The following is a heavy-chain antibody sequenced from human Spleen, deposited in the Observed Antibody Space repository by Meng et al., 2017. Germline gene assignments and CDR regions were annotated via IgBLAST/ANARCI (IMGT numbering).Heavy chain of an antibody. Sequence: GEMLESGAGLVSPSGTRLPTCPVSGGSISSSNWWNWVRQPPGKGLEWIGEIFHSGSTNYNPSLKSRVTISVDKSKNQFSLRLSSVTAADTAVYYCARDLSRDWYFDLWGRGTLVTVSS. J-gene: IGHJ2*01. D-gene: IGHD3-9*01. CDR1: GGSISSSNW. V-gene: IGHV4-4*02. CDR3: ARDLSRDWYFDL. CDR2: IFHSGST.